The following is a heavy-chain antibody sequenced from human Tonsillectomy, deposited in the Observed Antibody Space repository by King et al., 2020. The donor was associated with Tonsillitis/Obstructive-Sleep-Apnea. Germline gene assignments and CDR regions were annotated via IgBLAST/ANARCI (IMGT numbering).Heavy chain of an antibody. Sequence: VQLVESGGGVVQPGRSLRLSCAASGFTFSSYAIHWGRQAPGKGLEWVAVISYDGSNKYYADSVKGRFTISRDNSKNTLYLQMNRLRAEDTAVYYCARGPITGDYYTTYYYYYYMAVWGKGTTFTVSS. CDR1: GFTFSSYA. CDR2: ISYDGSNK. V-gene: IGHV3-30*04. D-gene: IGHD3-3*01. J-gene: IGHJ6*03. CDR3: ARGPITGDYYTTYYYYYYMAV.